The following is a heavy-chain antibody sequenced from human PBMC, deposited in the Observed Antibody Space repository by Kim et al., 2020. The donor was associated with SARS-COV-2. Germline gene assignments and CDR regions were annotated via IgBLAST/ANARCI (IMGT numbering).Heavy chain of an antibody. Sequence: GGSLRLSCAASGFTFSGSTMHWVRQASGKGLEWVGRIRSKANNYATAYAASVKNRLTISRDDSKSTAYLQMNSLKTEDTAVYYCTRVNPTAGGWYDAFDIWGQGTKVTVSS. CDR3: TRVNPTAGGWYDAFDI. D-gene: IGHD6-19*01. V-gene: IGHV3-73*01. J-gene: IGHJ3*02. CDR2: IRSKANNYAT. CDR1: GFTFSGST.